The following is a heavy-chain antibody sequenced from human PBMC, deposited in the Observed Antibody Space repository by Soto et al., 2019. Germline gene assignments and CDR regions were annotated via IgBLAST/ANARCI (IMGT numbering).Heavy chain of an antibody. CDR1: GFTFSSYA. CDR2: ISYDGSNK. D-gene: IGHD3-22*01. J-gene: IGHJ4*02. V-gene: IGHV3-30-3*01. CDR3: ARDMGYYYDSSGYFASVFDY. Sequence: GGSLRLSCAASGFTFSSYAMHWVRQAPGKGLEWVAVISYDGSNKYYADSVKGRFTISRDNSKSTLYLQMNSLRAEDTAVYYCARDMGYYYDSSGYFASVFDYWGQGTLVTVSS.